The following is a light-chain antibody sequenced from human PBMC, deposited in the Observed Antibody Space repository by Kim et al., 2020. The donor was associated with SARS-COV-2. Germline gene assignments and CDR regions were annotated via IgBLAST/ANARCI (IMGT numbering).Light chain of an antibody. V-gene: IGLV3-21*04. CDR1: NIGTKS. Sequence: SYELTQPPSVSVAPGKTASITCGGSNIGTKSVHWYQQKPGQAPVLVIFYDSDRPSGIPERFSGSSSWDTATLTISRVEAGDEADYFCQVWDTSTDHYVFGTGTKVTVL. J-gene: IGLJ1*01. CDR2: YDS. CDR3: QVWDTSTDHYV.